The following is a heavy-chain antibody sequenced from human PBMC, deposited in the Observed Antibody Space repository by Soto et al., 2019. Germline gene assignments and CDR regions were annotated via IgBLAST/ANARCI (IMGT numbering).Heavy chain of an antibody. CDR2: ITRTDST. CDR3: AKALVGEVGATDY. V-gene: IGHV3-23*01. Sequence: GGSLTLSCTASGFTFGSYAQSWVRQAPGKGLEWVSAITRTDSTYYADSVKGRFTISRDNSRNTLYLQMNSQGAEDAALYYCAKALVGEVGATDYWGQGTLVTVSS. D-gene: IGHD1-26*01. CDR1: GFTFGSYA. J-gene: IGHJ4*02.